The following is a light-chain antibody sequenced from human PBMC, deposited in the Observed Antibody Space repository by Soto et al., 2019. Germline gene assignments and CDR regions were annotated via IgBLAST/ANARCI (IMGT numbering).Light chain of an antibody. J-gene: IGLJ1*01. V-gene: IGLV1-40*01. Sequence: QSALTQPPSVSGAPGQRVTISCTGSRSDVGAGYDVHWYKQLPGTAPKLLIYGNNNRPSGVPGRFSGSKSGTSASLAITGLQVEDEANYYCQSYDSSLSGFVFGTGTKLTVL. CDR2: GNN. CDR1: RSDVGAGYD. CDR3: QSYDSSLSGFV.